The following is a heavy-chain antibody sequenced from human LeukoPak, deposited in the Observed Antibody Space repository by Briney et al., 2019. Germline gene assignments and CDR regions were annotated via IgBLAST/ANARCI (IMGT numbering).Heavy chain of an antibody. Sequence: GGSLRLSCAASGFTFSSCGMHWARQAPGKGLEWVAVISYDGSNKYYADSVKGRFTISRDNSKNTLYLQMNSLRAKDTAVYYCAKDGDGYNFDYWGQGTLVTVSS. CDR2: ISYDGSNK. CDR3: AKDGDGYNFDY. D-gene: IGHD5-12*01. J-gene: IGHJ4*02. CDR1: GFTFSSCG. V-gene: IGHV3-30*18.